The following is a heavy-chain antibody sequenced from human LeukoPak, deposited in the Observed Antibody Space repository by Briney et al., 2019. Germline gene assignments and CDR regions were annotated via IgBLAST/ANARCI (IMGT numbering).Heavy chain of an antibody. Sequence: ASVKVSCKTSGYTFTGYYIHWVRQAPGQGLEWMGWINPNNGSTNYAQKFQGRVTMTRDTSISTAYMELSRLRSDDTAVYYCARDRLTGYEDFDIWGQGTTVTVSS. V-gene: IGHV1-2*02. CDR2: INPNNGST. CDR3: ARDRLTGYEDFDI. D-gene: IGHD3-9*01. CDR1: GYTFTGYY. J-gene: IGHJ3*02.